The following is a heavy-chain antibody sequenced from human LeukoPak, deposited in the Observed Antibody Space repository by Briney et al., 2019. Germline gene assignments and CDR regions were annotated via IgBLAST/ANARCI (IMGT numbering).Heavy chain of an antibody. CDR1: GFTFGSYW. CDR3: ASRRMGYYGSGSYYCYYYMDV. V-gene: IGHV3-7*01. D-gene: IGHD3-10*01. Sequence: GGSLRLSCAASGFTFGSYWMSWVRQAPGKGLEWVANIKQDGSEKYYVDSVKGRFTISRDNAKNSLYLQMNSLRAEDTAVYYCASRRMGYYGSGSYYCYYYMDVWGKGTTVTVSS. CDR2: IKQDGSEK. J-gene: IGHJ6*03.